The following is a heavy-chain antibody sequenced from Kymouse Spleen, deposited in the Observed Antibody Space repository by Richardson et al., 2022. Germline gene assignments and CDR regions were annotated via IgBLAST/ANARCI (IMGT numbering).Heavy chain of an antibody. J-gene: IGHJ4*02. CDR2: ISWNSGSI. V-gene: IGHV3-9*01. CDR1: GFTFDDYA. D-gene: IGHD6-13*01. Sequence: EVQLVESGGGLVQPGRSLRLSCAASGFTFDDYAMHWVRQAPGKGLEWVSGISWNSGSIGYADSVKGRFTISRDNAKNSLYLQMNSLRAEDTALYYCAKASQQQLVPLTTGAREPWSPSPQ. CDR3: AKASQQQLVPLTT.